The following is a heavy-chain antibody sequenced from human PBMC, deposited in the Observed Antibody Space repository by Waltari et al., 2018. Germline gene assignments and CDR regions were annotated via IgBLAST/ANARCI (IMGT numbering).Heavy chain of an antibody. Sequence: QITLKESGPPLVKPTQTLTLTCTFSGFSLRTSGVSVGWFRQPPGKALEWLGLIYWDDDKRSRPSLRDRLTITKDTSKNQVVLTMTNMDPVDTATYYCAHSGHFWSGFYVDYYFDYWGQGTLVTVSS. V-gene: IGHV2-5*02. J-gene: IGHJ4*02. CDR2: IYWDDDK. CDR1: GFSLRTSGVS. D-gene: IGHD3-3*02. CDR3: AHSGHFWSGFYVDYYFDY.